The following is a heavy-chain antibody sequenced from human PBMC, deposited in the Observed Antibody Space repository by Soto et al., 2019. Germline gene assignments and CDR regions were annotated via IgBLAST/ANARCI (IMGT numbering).Heavy chain of an antibody. CDR1: GFTFSSYG. Sequence: QVQLVESGGGMVQPGRSLRLSCAASGFTFSSYGMHWVRQAPGKGLEWVAVISYDGSNKYYADSVKGRFTISRDNSKNTLYLQMNSLRAEDTAVYYCAKLSSSEGFDYWGQGTLVTVSS. J-gene: IGHJ4*02. CDR2: ISYDGSNK. D-gene: IGHD6-6*01. CDR3: AKLSSSEGFDY. V-gene: IGHV3-30*18.